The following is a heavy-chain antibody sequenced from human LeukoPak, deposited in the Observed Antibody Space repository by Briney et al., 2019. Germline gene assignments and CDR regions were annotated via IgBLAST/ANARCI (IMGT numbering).Heavy chain of an antibody. J-gene: IGHJ6*03. CDR3: AREPETYYYYYMDV. CDR1: GFTFSSYS. CDR2: ISSSSSYI. V-gene: IGHV3-21*01. Sequence: PGGSLRLSCAASGFTFSSYSMNWVRQAPGKGLEWVSSISSSSSYIYYADSVKGRFTVSRDNAKNSLFLQMNSLRVEDTALYYCAREPETYYYYYMDVWGEGTTVTVSS.